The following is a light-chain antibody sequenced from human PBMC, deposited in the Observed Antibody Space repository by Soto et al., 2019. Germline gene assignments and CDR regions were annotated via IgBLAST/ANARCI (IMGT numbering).Light chain of an antibody. CDR3: QQFNPYSLTWT. CDR2: RAS. CDR1: QSISDW. Sequence: DIQMTQSPSTLSASVGDRVTITCRASQSISDWLAWYQHKPGKAPKLLIYRASTLESGVPSRFSGSGSETEFTLTISSLQADDFATYYCQQFNPYSLTWTFGQGTKVDI. V-gene: IGKV1-5*03. J-gene: IGKJ1*01.